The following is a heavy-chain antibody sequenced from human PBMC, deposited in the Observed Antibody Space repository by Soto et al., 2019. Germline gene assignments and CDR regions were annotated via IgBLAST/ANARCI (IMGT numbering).Heavy chain of an antibody. CDR1: DYSFNTYW. J-gene: IGHJ4*02. CDR2: IYPGDSDT. D-gene: IGHD3-9*01. Sequence: GESLKISCKGSDYSFNTYWIAWVRQMPGKGLEWMGIIYPGDSDTRYSPSFQGQVTISADKSISTAYLQWSSLKASDTAMYYCASYDILTGYQFDYWGQGTLVTVSS. CDR3: ASYDILTGYQFDY. V-gene: IGHV5-51*01.